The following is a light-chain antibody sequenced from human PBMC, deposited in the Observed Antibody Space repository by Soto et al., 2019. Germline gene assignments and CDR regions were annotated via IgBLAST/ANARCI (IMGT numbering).Light chain of an antibody. J-gene: IGKJ1*01. CDR1: QNIGDS. CDR3: QQYHSYSLT. V-gene: IGKV1-5*03. Sequence: DIQMTQSPSTVSASVGDRVTITCRARQNIGDSLAWYQQKPGKGPKVLIYRASSLESGVPTRFSGSGAGTEFPLTISSLQPDDFGTYYCQQYHSYSLTFGQGTKVEIK. CDR2: RAS.